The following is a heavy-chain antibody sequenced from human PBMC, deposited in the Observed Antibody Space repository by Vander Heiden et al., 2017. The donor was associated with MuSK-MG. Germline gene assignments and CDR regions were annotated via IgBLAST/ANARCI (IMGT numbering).Heavy chain of an antibody. CDR1: GFTFDDYA. CDR3: TKGAGYGDHSGDAFDI. J-gene: IGHJ3*02. V-gene: IGHV3-9*01. D-gene: IGHD4-17*01. Sequence: EVQLVESGGGLVQPGRSLRLSCAASGFTFDDYAMHWVRQAPGKGLEWVSGISWTSAGIAYADSVKGRFTISRDNARNALYLQMSSLRVEDTALYYCTKGAGYGDHSGDAFDIWGQGTMVTVSS. CDR2: ISWTSAGI.